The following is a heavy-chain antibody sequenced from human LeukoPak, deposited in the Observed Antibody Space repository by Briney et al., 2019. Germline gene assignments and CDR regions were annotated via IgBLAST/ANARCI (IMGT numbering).Heavy chain of an antibody. CDR1: GFTFSSYS. CDR2: ISSSSSYI. D-gene: IGHD1-1*01. J-gene: IGHJ4*02. CDR3: ARDPPGTGHYFDY. Sequence: PGGSLRLSCAASGFTFSSYSMNWVRQAPAKGLEWVSSISSSSSYIYYADSVKGRFTISRDNAKNSLYLQMNSLRAEDTAVYYCARDPPGTGHYFDYWGQGTLVTVSS. V-gene: IGHV3-21*01.